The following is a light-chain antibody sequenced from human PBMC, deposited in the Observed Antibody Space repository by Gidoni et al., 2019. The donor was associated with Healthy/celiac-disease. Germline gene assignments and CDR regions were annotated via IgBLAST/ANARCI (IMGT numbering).Light chain of an antibody. V-gene: IGLV3-19*01. CDR3: ISRKSGGNHFCV. J-gene: IGLJ1*01. CDR1: SLRSYY. CDR2: AKN. Sequence: SSELTQDPAVSVSLGQTVRITCQGDSLRSYYASWYQQKPGQAPVLVIYAKNNRPSGNTATLTITGAQAESVADYYSISRKSGGNHFCVFGSGTKLTVL.